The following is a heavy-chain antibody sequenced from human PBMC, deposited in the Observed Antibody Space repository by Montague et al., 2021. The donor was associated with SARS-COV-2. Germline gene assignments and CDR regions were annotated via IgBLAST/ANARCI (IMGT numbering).Heavy chain of an antibody. V-gene: IGHV4-59*01. CDR3: ARGCLSYFGAGSHCYGMDV. Sequence: SETLSLTCSVSGTSITSCYWNWIRQPPGKGLEWIGYISDSGSTNYSPSLKSRVTTSVDTSKNQMSLKLTSVTAADTAVYYCARGCLSYFGAGSHCYGMDVWGQGTTVTVSS. J-gene: IGHJ6*02. CDR1: GTSITSCY. CDR2: ISDSGST. D-gene: IGHD3-10*01.